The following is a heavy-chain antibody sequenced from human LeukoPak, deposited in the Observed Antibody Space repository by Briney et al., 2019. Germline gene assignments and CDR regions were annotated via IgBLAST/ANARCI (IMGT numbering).Heavy chain of an antibody. CDR2: IKQDGSEK. V-gene: IGHV3-7*05. CDR3: ARDRGYSNYPYYHYALDV. D-gene: IGHD4-11*01. J-gene: IGHJ6*02. Sequence: PGGSLRLSCAASGFTFSSYWMNWVRQAPGKGLEWVANIKQDGSEKYYVDSVKGRFTISRDNAKNSLYLQMNSLRAEDTAVYYCARDRGYSNYPYYHYALDVWSQGTTVTVSS. CDR1: GFTFSSYW.